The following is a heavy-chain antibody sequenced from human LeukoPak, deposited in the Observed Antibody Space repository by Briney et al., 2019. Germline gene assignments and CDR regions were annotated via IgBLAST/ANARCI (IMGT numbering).Heavy chain of an antibody. CDR2: ISWNSGSI. CDR3: AKDMNNVDTAMVLDY. D-gene: IGHD5-18*01. J-gene: IGHJ4*02. CDR1: GFTFDDYA. Sequence: QPGRCLRLSCAASGFTFDDYARDSVRHAPGNGLGWVSGISWNSGSIGYAESVKGRFTTSRDKAKNSLYLQMNSLRAEDTALYYCAKDMNNVDTAMVLDYWGQGTLVTVSS. V-gene: IGHV3-9*01.